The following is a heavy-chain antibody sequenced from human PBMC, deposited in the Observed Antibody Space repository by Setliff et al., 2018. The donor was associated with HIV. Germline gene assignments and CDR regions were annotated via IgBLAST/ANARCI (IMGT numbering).Heavy chain of an antibody. CDR1: GGTFSSYS. CDR3: ARGSGGYCSGGSCYFGFGLAL. J-gene: IGHJ6*02. Sequence: GASVKVSCKASGGTFSSYSITWVRQAPGQGLEWMGGIIPIFNTANYAQKFQGRVTITADESTSTAYMELSSLGSEATAVYYCARGSGGYCSGGSCYFGFGLALWGQGTTVTVSS. D-gene: IGHD2-15*01. V-gene: IGHV1-69*13. CDR2: IIPIFNTA.